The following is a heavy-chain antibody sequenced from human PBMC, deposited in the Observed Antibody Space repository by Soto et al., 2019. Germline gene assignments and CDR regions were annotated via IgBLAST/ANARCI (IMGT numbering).Heavy chain of an antibody. CDR3: ASITSLVVVTHYDYYYGMAG. CDR1: GGTFSSYA. J-gene: IGHJ6*02. CDR2: IIPIFGTA. Sequence: QVQLVQSGAEVKKPGSSVKVSCKASGGTFSSYAISWVRPAPGQGLEWMGGIIPIFGTANYAQKFQGRVTITADESTSTAYMELSSLRSEYTAVYYGASITSLVVVTHYDYYYGMAGGGQGTTVTVSS. V-gene: IGHV1-69*01. D-gene: IGHD3-3*01.